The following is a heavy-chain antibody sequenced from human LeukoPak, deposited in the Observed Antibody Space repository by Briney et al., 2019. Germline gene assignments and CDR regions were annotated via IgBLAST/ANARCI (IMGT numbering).Heavy chain of an antibody. D-gene: IGHD6-13*01. CDR1: GFTFSSYW. CDR2: IKQDGSEK. Sequence: GGSLRLSCAAAGFTFSSYWMSWVRQAPGKGLEWVANIKQDGSEKYYVASVKGRFTISRDNATNSLYLQMNSLGGEDTAVYPCAGSFSAGDYWGQGALVTVSS. J-gene: IGHJ4*02. CDR3: AGSFSAGDY. V-gene: IGHV3-7*01.